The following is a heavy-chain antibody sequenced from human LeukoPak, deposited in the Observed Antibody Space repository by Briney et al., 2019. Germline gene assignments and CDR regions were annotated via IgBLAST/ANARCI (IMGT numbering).Heavy chain of an antibody. D-gene: IGHD3-22*01. CDR3: AGCSYDYESGAYNSYFDY. V-gene: IGHV4-59*01. CDR1: GGSMSYYS. Sequence: SETLSLTCTVSGGSMSYYSWSWIRQPPGKGLEYIGYIYYSGSTNYNPSLKSRVTISVDTSKNQFSLKLSSVTATDTAVYYCAGCSYDYESGAYNSYFDYWGQGALVTVSS. J-gene: IGHJ4*02. CDR2: IYYSGST.